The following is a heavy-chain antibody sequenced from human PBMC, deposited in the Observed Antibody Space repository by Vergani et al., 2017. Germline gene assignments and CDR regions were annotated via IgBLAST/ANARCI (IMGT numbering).Heavy chain of an antibody. CDR2: INADNGNT. Sequence: QVQLVQSGAEVKKPGASVKVSCKASGYTFTTYAMNLVRQAPGQRLEWMGWINADNGNTKYSQKVQGRVTITRDTSASTAYMELSSLRSEDTAVFYCAREIITADGTHLSYFDYWGQGTLVTVSS. J-gene: IGHJ4*02. CDR3: AREIITADGTHLSYFDY. CDR1: GYTFTTYA. D-gene: IGHD3-10*01. V-gene: IGHV1-3*01.